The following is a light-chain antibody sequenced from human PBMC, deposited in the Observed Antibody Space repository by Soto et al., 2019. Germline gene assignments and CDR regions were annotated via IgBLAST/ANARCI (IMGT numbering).Light chain of an antibody. Sequence: QSVLTQPPSVSAAPGQKVTISCSGSNPNIGNNYVSWYRQAPGTAPQLLIYENSKRLSGVADRFSGSKSGTSATLAITGLQTGDEADYYCGTWDSSLIAGVFGGGTKLTV. CDR3: GTWDSSLIAGV. CDR2: ENS. CDR1: NPNIGNNY. J-gene: IGLJ3*02. V-gene: IGLV1-51*02.